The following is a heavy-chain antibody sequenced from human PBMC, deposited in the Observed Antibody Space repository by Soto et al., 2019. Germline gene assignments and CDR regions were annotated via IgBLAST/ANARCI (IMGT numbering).Heavy chain of an antibody. CDR2: INHSGST. CDR1: GGSFSGYY. D-gene: IGHD6-6*01. CDR3: ARRDQSSSSHYRSPRFDY. V-gene: IGHV4-34*01. J-gene: IGHJ4*02. Sequence: SETLSLTCAVYGGSFSGYYWSWIRQPPGKGLEWIGEINHSGSTNYNPSLKSRVTISVDTSKNQFSLKLSSVTAADTAVYYCARRDQSSSSHYRSPRFDYCGQGTLVTVSS.